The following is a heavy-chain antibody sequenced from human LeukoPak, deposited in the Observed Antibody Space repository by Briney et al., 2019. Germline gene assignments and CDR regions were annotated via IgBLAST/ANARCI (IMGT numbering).Heavy chain of an antibody. D-gene: IGHD3-10*01. CDR1: GFTFSSYW. J-gene: IGHJ4*02. CDR3: ARQDVALLWFGELSEFDY. V-gene: IGHV3-7*03. Sequence: PGGSLRLSCAASGFTFSSYWMSWVRQAPGKGLEWVANIKQDGSEKYYVDSVKGRFTISRDNAKNSLYLQMNSLRAEDTAVYYCARQDVALLWFGELSEFDYWGQGTLVTVSS. CDR2: IKQDGSEK.